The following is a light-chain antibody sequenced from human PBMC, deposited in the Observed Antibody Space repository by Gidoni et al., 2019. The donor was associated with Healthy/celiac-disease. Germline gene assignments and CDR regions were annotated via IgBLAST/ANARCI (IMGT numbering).Light chain of an antibody. CDR2: AAS. CDR1: QSISSH. J-gene: IGKJ2*01. V-gene: IGKV1-39*01. Sequence: DTQMTQSPSSLSASVGDRVTITCRASQSISSHLNWYQQKPGKAPKLLIYAASSLQSGVPSRFSGSGSGTDFTLTISSLQPEDFATYYCQQSYSTPPTFGQGTKLEIK. CDR3: QQSYSTPPT.